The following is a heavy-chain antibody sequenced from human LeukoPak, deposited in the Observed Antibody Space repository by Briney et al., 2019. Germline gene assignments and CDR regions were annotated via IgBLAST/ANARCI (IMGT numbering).Heavy chain of an antibody. CDR1: GFTFSSYG. J-gene: IGHJ6*02. Sequence: QPGGSLRLSCAASGFTFSSYGMHWVRQAPGKGLEWVAVISYDGSNKYYADSVKGRFTISRDNSKNTLYLQMNGLRAEDTAVYYCAKVITMVRGVIPRTDAYYYYGMDVWGQGTTVTVSS. D-gene: IGHD3-10*01. CDR2: ISYDGSNK. CDR3: AKVITMVRGVIPRTDAYYYYGMDV. V-gene: IGHV3-30*18.